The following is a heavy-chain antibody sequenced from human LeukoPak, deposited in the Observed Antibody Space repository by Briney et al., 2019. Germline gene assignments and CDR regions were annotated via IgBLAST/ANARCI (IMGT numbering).Heavy chain of an antibody. Sequence: SVKVSCKASGGTFSSYAISWVRQAPGQGLEWMGRIIPIFGTANYAQKFQGRVTITTDESTSTAYMELSSLRSEDTAVCYCASGEYSYGSTSYYFDYWGQGTLVTVSS. CDR3: ASGEYSYGSTSYYFDY. J-gene: IGHJ4*02. D-gene: IGHD5-18*01. CDR1: GGTFSSYA. V-gene: IGHV1-69*05. CDR2: IIPIFGTA.